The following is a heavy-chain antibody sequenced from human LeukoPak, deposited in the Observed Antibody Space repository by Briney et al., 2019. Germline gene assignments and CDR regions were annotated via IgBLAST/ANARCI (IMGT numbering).Heavy chain of an antibody. CDR3: ARWGPQYYYYYMDV. Sequence: PSETLSLTCTVSGGSISGYYWGWIRQPPGKGLELIGYIYYSGSTNYNPSLKSRVTISVDTSKNQFSLKLSSVIAADTAVYYCARWGPQYYYYYMDVWGKGITVTVSS. CDR1: GGSISGYY. J-gene: IGHJ6*03. V-gene: IGHV4-59*12. CDR2: IYYSGST. D-gene: IGHD3-16*01.